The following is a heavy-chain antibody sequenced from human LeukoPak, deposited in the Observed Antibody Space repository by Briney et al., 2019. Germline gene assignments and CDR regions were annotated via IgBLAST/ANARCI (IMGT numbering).Heavy chain of an antibody. V-gene: IGHV3-33*01. D-gene: IGHD6-19*01. J-gene: IGHJ4*02. Sequence: PGGSLRLSCAASGFTFSGYGIHWVRQAPGKGLEWVAVIWYDGNNEYYADSVKGRFTISRDNSKNTLYLQMNSPRVEDTAVYYCARGIAVAGTYYIDYWGQGTLVTVSS. CDR2: IWYDGNNE. CDR1: GFTFSGYG. CDR3: ARGIAVAGTYYIDY.